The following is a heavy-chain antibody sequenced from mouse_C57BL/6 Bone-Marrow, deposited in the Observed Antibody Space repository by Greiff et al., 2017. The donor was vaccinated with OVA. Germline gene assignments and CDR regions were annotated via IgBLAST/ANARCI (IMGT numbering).Heavy chain of an antibody. CDR3: ARRGYYYGSSYWYFDV. CDR2: INPSNGGT. J-gene: IGHJ1*03. Sequence: VKLQQPGTELVKPGASVKLSCKASGYTFTSYWMHWVKQRPGQGLEWIGNINPSNGGTNYNEKFKSKATLTVDKSSSTAYMQLSSLTSEDSAVYYCARRGYYYGSSYWYFDVWGTGTTVTVSS. CDR1: GYTFTSYW. V-gene: IGHV1-53*01. D-gene: IGHD1-1*01.